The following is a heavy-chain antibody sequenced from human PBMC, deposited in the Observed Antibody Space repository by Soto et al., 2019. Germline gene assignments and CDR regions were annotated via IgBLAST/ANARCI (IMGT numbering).Heavy chain of an antibody. CDR1: GVTFSGYW. J-gene: IGHJ3*02. CDR2: IKQDGSEN. D-gene: IGHD1-26*01. Sequence: PGGSLRLSCAASGVTFSGYWMSWARQAPGKGLEWVANIKQDGSENYFVDSVKSRFTISRDNAKNSLYLQMNSLKTDDTAVYYCARRGRRSGNYADAFDIWGQGTMVTVS. CDR3: ARRGRRSGNYADAFDI. V-gene: IGHV3-7*03.